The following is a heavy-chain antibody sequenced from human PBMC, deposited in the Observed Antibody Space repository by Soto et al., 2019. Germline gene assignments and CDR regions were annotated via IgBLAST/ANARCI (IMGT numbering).Heavy chain of an antibody. CDR1: GYTFTSYG. J-gene: IGHJ5*02. CDR3: ARGQKPGYSSGWYPNWFDP. D-gene: IGHD6-19*01. V-gene: IGHV1-18*01. CDR2: ISAYNGNT. Sequence: ASVKVSCKASGYTFTSYGISWVRQAPGQGLDWMGWISAYNGNTNYAQKLQGRVTMTTDTSTSTAYMELRSLRSDDTAVYYCARGQKPGYSSGWYPNWFDPWGQGTLVTVSP.